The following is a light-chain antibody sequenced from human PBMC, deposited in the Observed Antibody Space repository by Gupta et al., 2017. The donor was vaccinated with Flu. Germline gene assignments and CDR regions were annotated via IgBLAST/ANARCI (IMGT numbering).Light chain of an antibody. CDR2: DAS. CDR1: QNVSTF. CDR3: QQRSHWLT. J-gene: IGKJ4*01. Sequence: EIVLTQSQATLSVSPGERATLSCRASQNVSTFLAWYQQKPGQAPRLLIYDASKRAIGIPARCSGSWSRTDFTLTSSSLEPEDFAVYYCQQRSHWLTFGGGTKVEIK. V-gene: IGKV3-11*01.